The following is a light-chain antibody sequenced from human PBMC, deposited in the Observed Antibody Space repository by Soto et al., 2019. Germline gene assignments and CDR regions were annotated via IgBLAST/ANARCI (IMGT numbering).Light chain of an antibody. Sequence: QSALTQPASVVGSPGQSITISCTGTSSDIGNYNYVSWYQQHPGKAPEVIIYEVTYRASGVSNRFSAPKSGNTASLTISGLRAEDEADYYCMSYTSDSGRIFGGGTKVTVL. CDR1: SSDIGNYNY. CDR2: EVT. J-gene: IGLJ2*01. V-gene: IGLV2-14*01. CDR3: MSYTSDSGRI.